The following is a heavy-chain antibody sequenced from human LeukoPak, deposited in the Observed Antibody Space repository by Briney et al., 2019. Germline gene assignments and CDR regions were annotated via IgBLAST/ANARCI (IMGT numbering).Heavy chain of an antibody. V-gene: IGHV4-34*01. CDR1: GGSFSGYY. CDR3: ARGDYYDSSGYYHEPDY. CDR2: INHSGST. J-gene: IGHJ4*02. Sequence: KASETLSLTCAVYGGSFSGYYWSWIRQPPGKGLEWVGEINHSGSTNYNPSLKSRVTISVDASNIQFSLKLSSLTAADTAVYYCARGDYYDSSGYYHEPDYWGQGTLVTVSS. D-gene: IGHD3-22*01.